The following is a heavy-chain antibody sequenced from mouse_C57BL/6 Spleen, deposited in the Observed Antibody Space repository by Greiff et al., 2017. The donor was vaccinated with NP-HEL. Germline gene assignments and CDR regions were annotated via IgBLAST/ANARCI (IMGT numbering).Heavy chain of an antibody. CDR3: ARSSYYGRDAMDY. Sequence: QVQLQQSGAELARPGASVKMSCKASGYTFTSYTMHWVKQRPGQGLEWIGYINPSSGYNKYNQKFKDKATLTADKSSSTAYMQLSSLTSEDSAVYYCARSSYYGRDAMDYWGQGTSVTVSS. CDR2: INPSSGYN. CDR1: GYTFTSYT. J-gene: IGHJ4*01. D-gene: IGHD1-1*01. V-gene: IGHV1-4*01.